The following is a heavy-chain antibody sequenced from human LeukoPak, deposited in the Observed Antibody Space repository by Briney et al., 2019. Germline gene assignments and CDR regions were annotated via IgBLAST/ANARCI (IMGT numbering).Heavy chain of an antibody. CDR1: GFTFSSYA. Sequence: GGSLRLSCAASGFTFSSYAMSWVRQAPGKGLEWVSAISCSGGSTYYADSVKGRFTISRDNSKNTLYLQMNSLRAEDTAVYYCAKSPRRYCSSTSCYDYYYYMDVWGKGTTVTVSS. CDR2: ISCSGGST. J-gene: IGHJ6*03. CDR3: AKSPRRYCSSTSCYDYYYYMDV. V-gene: IGHV3-23*01. D-gene: IGHD2-2*01.